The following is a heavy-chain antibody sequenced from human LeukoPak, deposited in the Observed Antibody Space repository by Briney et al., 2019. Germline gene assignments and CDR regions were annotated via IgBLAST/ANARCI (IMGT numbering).Heavy chain of an antibody. Sequence: GGSLRLSCAASGFTFSSYGMHWVRQAPGKGLEWVAVISYDGSNKYYADSVKGRFTISRDNSKNTLYLQMNSLRAEDTAVYYCVKEQFDPWGQGTLVTVSS. CDR2: ISYDGSNK. J-gene: IGHJ5*02. CDR1: GFTFSSYG. V-gene: IGHV3-30*18. CDR3: VKEQFDP.